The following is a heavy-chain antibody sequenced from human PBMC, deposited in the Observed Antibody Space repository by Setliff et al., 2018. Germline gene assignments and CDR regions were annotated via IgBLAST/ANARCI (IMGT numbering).Heavy chain of an antibody. CDR1: GYSISSAYY. Sequence: SETLSLTCAVSGYSISSAYYWGWIRQTPGKGLEWIGSIFHSGRSYYNPSLKSRVTMSVDTSKSQFSLKLSSVTAADTAVYYCAKDVGDGYGVDAYASGGFDIWGQGTLVTVSS. CDR3: AKDVGDGYGVDAYASGGFDI. V-gene: IGHV4-38-2*02. CDR2: IFHSGRS. J-gene: IGHJ3*02. D-gene: IGHD5-18*01.